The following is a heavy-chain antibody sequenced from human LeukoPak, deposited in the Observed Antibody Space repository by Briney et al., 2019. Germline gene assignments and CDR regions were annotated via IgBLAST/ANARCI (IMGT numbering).Heavy chain of an antibody. V-gene: IGHV4-4*09. CDR3: ARHEDAGAIDY. D-gene: IGHD1-26*01. CDR1: GGSISSYY. Sequence: SETLSLTCTVSGGSISSYYWSWIRQPPGKGLEWIGYIYTSGSTNYNPSLKSRVTISVDTSMNQFSLKLSSVTAADTAVYYCARHEDAGAIDYWGQGTLVTVSS. CDR2: IYTSGST. J-gene: IGHJ4*02.